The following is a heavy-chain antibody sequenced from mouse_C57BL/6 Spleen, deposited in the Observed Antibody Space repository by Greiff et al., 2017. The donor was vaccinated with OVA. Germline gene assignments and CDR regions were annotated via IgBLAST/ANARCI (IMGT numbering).Heavy chain of an antibody. CDR2: INPNNGGT. V-gene: IGHV1-22*01. Sequence: VQLQQSGPELVKLGASVKMSCKASGYTFTDYNMHWVKQSHGKSLEWIGYINPNNGGTSYNQKFKGKATLTVNKSSSTAYMELRSLTSEDSAVYYCARFDYDEGSWFAYWGQGTLVTVSA. CDR1: GYTFTDYN. CDR3: ARFDYDEGSWFAY. D-gene: IGHD2-4*01. J-gene: IGHJ3*01.